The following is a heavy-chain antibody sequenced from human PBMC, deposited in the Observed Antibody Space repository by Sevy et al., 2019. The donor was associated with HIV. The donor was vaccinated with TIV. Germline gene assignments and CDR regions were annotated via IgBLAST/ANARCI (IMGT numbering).Heavy chain of an antibody. J-gene: IGHJ5*02. Sequence: SETLSLMCPVSGDSTGSGGYYWSWIRQPLGKALEWIGCIYHSGSTFHNPSLQNRVTIPVDRSKNQFSLKLRSVTAAETDVYYCPRGSGTSRYYDHWGQGPLVTVSS. CDR2: IYHSGST. CDR1: GDSTGSGGYY. V-gene: IGHV4-30-2*01. CDR3: PRGSGTSRYYDH. D-gene: IGHD3-9*01.